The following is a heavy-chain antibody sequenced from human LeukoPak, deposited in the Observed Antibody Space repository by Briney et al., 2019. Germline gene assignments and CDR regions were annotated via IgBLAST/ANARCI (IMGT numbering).Heavy chain of an antibody. CDR1: GFTFKKYW. Sequence: GGSLRLSCAASGFTFKKYWMNWVRQVPGKGLECLANIKEDGSETYYADSVKGRFTISRDNPKNLLFLQINSLRVEDTAVYYSARETPRRGETRDGYRWGQGTLVTVSS. V-gene: IGHV3-7*01. J-gene: IGHJ4*02. D-gene: IGHD5-24*01. CDR3: ARETPRRGETRDGYR. CDR2: IKEDGSET.